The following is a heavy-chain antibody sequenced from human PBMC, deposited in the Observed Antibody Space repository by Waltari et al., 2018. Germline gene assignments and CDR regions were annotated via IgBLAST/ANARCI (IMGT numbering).Heavy chain of an antibody. CDR3: ARDVTGYYYFDL. Sequence: EVQLVESGGGLIHPGWSMSLSCAASVLTVSRHYMSWVRQAPGKGLEWVSVINSGGDTHYADSVKGRFTISRDNSKNTVYLQMNTLRAEDTALYYCARDVTGYYYFDLWGRGTLVTVSS. CDR2: INSGGDT. V-gene: IGHV3-53*01. CDR1: VLTVSRHY. J-gene: IGHJ2*01.